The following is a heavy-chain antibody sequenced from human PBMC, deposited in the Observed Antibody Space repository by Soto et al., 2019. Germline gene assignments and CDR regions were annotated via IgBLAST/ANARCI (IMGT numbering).Heavy chain of an antibody. Sequence: QVQLLESGVGLVKPGGSLRLSCAASGFTFGDYYMSWIRQAPGKGLEWVSYISSSGSTIYYADSLKGRVTISRDNAKNSLYLQMNSLIDEDTAVYYCAGNSDYRKLFDFSGQGTMVTVSS. V-gene: IGHV3-11*01. CDR1: GFTFGDYY. J-gene: IGHJ4*02. CDR2: ISSSGSTI. CDR3: AGNSDYRKLFDF. D-gene: IGHD4-4*01.